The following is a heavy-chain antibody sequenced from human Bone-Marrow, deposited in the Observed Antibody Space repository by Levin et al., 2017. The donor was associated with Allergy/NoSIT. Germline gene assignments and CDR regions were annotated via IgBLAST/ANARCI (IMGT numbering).Heavy chain of an antibody. J-gene: IGHJ6*02. V-gene: IGHV4-59*01. CDR3: ARVNPDYDFWSGYLQGGMDV. D-gene: IGHD3-3*01. CDR2: IYYSGST. CDR1: GGSISSYY. Sequence: GSLRLSCTVSGGSISSYYWSWIRQPPGKGLEWIGYIYYSGSTNYNPSLKSRVTISVDTSKNQFSLKLSSVTAADTAVYYCARVNPDYDFWSGYLQGGMDVWGQGTTVTVSS.